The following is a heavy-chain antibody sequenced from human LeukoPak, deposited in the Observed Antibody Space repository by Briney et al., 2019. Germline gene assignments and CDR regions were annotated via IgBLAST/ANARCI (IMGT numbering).Heavy chain of an antibody. V-gene: IGHV3-23*01. J-gene: IGHJ4*02. CDR1: GFTFSSYA. D-gene: IGHD3-10*01. CDR2: ISGSGGST. Sequence: GGSLRLSCAASGFTFSSYAMSWVRQAPGKGLEWVSAISGSGGSTYYADSVKGRFTISRDNSKNTLYLRVNSLRAEDTAVYYCARVMGITMVRGVLGCFDYWGQGTLVTVSS. CDR3: ARVMGITMVRGVLGCFDY.